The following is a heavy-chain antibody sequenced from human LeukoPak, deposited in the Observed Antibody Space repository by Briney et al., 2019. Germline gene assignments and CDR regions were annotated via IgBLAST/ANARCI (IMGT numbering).Heavy chain of an antibody. CDR1: GFTFSSYG. D-gene: IGHD4-17*01. CDR2: ISYDGSNK. CDR3: AKDYGDQSYYYYGMDV. Sequence: GGSLRLSCAASGFTFSSYGMHWVRQAPGKGLEWVAVISYDGSNKYYADSVKGRFTISRDNSKNTPYLQMNSLRAEDTAVYYCAKDYGDQSYYYYGMDVWGQGTTVTVSS. J-gene: IGHJ6*02. V-gene: IGHV3-30*18.